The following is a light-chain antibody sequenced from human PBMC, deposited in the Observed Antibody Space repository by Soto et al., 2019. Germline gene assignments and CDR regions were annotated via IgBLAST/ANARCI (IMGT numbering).Light chain of an antibody. Sequence: EIVMTQSPATLSVSPGEGVTLSCRASQSVRSHLAWYQQKPGQPPRLLIYGASTRATGIPARFSGSGSGTEFTLTISSLQPEDFATYYCQQASSFPWTFGQGTKVDIK. V-gene: IGKV3-15*01. J-gene: IGKJ1*01. CDR2: GAS. CDR1: QSVRSH. CDR3: QQASSFPWT.